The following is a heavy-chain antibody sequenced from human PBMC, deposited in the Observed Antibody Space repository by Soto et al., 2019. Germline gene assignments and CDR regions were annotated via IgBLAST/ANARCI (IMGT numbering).Heavy chain of an antibody. Sequence: GGSLRLSCAASGFTFSSYAMCWVRQPPGRGLEWVSTIGVSAGETYYADSVKGRFTISRDNSKNTLSLQMNSLRAEDAAVYYCVKDTPAWIKVWGYDYWGQGPLVTVSS. J-gene: IGHJ4*02. CDR1: GFTFSSYA. V-gene: IGHV3-23*01. CDR3: VKDTPAWIKVWGYDY. D-gene: IGHD3-16*01. CDR2: IGVSAGET.